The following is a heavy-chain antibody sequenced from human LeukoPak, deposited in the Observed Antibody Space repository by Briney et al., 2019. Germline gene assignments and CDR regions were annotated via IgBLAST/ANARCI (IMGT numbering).Heavy chain of an antibody. CDR3: ARYGARSGYYNGAGWFDP. CDR2: INHSGST. CDR1: GGSISSSSYY. J-gene: IGHJ5*02. V-gene: IGHV4-39*07. D-gene: IGHD3-3*01. Sequence: SETLSLTCIVSGGSISSSSYYWSWIRQPPGKGLEWIGEINHSGSTNYNPSLKSRVTISVDTSKNQFSLKLSSVTAADTAVYYCARYGARSGYYNGAGWFDPWGQGTLVTVSS.